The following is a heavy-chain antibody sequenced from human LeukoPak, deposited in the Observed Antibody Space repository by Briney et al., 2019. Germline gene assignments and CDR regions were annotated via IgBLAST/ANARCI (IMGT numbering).Heavy chain of an antibody. D-gene: IGHD1-14*01. CDR1: GFTFSSYA. V-gene: IGHV3-23*01. CDR2: ISGSGGST. CDR3: AKSLSRTGDY. Sequence: GGSLGLSCAASGFTFSSYAMSWVRQAPGKGLEWVSAISGSGGSTYYADPVKGRFTISRDNSKNTLYLQMNSLRAEDTAVYYCAKSLSRTGDYWGQGTLVTVSS. J-gene: IGHJ4*02.